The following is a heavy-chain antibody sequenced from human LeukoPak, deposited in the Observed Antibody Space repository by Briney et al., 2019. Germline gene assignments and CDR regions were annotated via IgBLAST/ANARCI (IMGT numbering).Heavy chain of an antibody. Sequence: ASVKVSCKASGYTFTGHYMHWVRQAPGQGLEWMGWINPNSGGTNYAQKFQGRVTMTRDTSISTAYMELSRLRSDDTAVYYCARDEVSVGAVSYWGQGTLVTVSS. V-gene: IGHV1-2*02. CDR1: GYTFTGHY. CDR2: INPNSGGT. CDR3: ARDEVSVGAVSY. J-gene: IGHJ4*02. D-gene: IGHD1-26*01.